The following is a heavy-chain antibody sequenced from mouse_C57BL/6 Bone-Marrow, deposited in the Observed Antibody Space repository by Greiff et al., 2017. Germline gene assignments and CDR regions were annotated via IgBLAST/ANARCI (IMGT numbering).Heavy chain of an antibody. CDR1: GFTFSDYY. Sequence: EVKLMESGGGLVQPGGSLKLSCAASGFTFSDYYMYWVRQTPEKRLEWVAYISNGGGSTYYPDTVKGRFTISRDNAKNTLYLQMSRLKSEDTAMYYCARVGSNEGFAYWGQGTLVTVCA. D-gene: IGHD2-5*01. V-gene: IGHV5-12*01. J-gene: IGHJ3*01. CDR2: ISNGGGST. CDR3: ARVGSNEGFAY.